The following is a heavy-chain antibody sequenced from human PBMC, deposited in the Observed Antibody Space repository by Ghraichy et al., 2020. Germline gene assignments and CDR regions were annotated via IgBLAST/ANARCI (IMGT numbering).Heavy chain of an antibody. D-gene: IGHD5-24*01. CDR1: GFSFSSYA. V-gene: IGHV3-30*04. CDR3: AREGSRDCYTGVRDGFDI. Sequence: GGSLRLSCAASGFSFSSYAMHWVRQAPGKGLEWVAVFSSDGKTTYHADSVKGRFTISRDTSKNTLHLQMNSLRPEDTAVYYCAREGSRDCYTGVRDGFDIWAQGTLLTFSS. CDR2: FSSDGKTT. J-gene: IGHJ3*02.